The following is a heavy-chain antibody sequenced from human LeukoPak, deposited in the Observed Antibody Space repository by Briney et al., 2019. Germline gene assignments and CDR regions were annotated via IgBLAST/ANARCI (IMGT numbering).Heavy chain of an antibody. J-gene: IGHJ6*03. CDR1: GFTFSDHY. CDR2: TRNKANSYTT. D-gene: IGHD2-2*02. Sequence: GESLKISCAASGFTFSDHYMDWVRQAPGKGLEWVGRTRNKANSYTTEYAASVKGRSTISRDDSKNSLYLQMNSLKTEDTAVYYCARDTTDIVVVPAAIRADYYYYMDVWGKGTTVTVSS. V-gene: IGHV3-72*01. CDR3: ARDTTDIVVVPAAIRADYYYYMDV.